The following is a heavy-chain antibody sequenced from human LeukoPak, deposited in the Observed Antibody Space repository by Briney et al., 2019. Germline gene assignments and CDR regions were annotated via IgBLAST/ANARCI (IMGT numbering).Heavy chain of an antibody. D-gene: IGHD6-13*01. CDR1: GFAFSSHS. CDR2: ISGTSTYI. CDR3: AREAGMEHY. V-gene: IGHV3-21*01. Sequence: PGGSLSLSCAASGFAFSSHSMNWVGQAPGKGLEWVSSISGTSTYIYYADSVKGRFTISRDNAKNSVYLQMNSLRAEDTAVYYCAREAGMEHYGGQGTLVTVSS. J-gene: IGHJ4*02.